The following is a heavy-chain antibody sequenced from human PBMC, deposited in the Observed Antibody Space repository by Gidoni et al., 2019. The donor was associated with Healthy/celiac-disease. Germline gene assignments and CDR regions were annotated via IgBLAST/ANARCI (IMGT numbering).Heavy chain of an antibody. CDR2: INHSGST. CDR3: ARGLLEKRADIVVVPAAHFYFDY. V-gene: IGHV4-34*01. D-gene: IGHD2-2*01. J-gene: IGHJ4*02. CDR1: GGSFSGYY. Sequence: QVQLQQWGAGLLKPSETLSLTCAVYGGSFSGYYWSGIRQPPGKGLEWIGEINHSGSTNYNPSLKSRVTISVDTSKNQFSLKLSSVTAADTAVYYCARGLLEKRADIVVVPAAHFYFDYWGQGTLVTVSS.